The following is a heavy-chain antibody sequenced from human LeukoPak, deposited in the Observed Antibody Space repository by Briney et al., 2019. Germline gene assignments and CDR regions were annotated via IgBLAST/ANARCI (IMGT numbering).Heavy chain of an antibody. Sequence: SETLSLTCTVSGGSISSSSYYWGWIRQPPGKGLEWIGSIYYSGSTYYNPSLKSRVTISVDTSKNQFSLKLSSVTAADTAVYYCARERRITMTPNWFDPWGQGTLVTVSS. J-gene: IGHJ5*02. CDR2: IYYSGST. CDR1: GGSISSSSYY. V-gene: IGHV4-39*07. D-gene: IGHD3-22*01. CDR3: ARERRITMTPNWFDP.